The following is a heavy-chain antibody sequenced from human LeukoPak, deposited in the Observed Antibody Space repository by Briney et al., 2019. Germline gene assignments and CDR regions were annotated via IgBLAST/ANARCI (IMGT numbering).Heavy chain of an antibody. CDR2: IKSKADGGTT. J-gene: IGHJ4*02. V-gene: IGHV3-15*01. Sequence: GGSLRLSCAASGFTFSNAWMSWVRQAPGKGLEWVGRIKSKADGGTTDYAAPVKGRFTISRDDSKNTLYLQMNSLKTEDTAVYYCTTELGVRYFDWLPEQVLYFDYWGQGTLVTVSS. CDR3: TTELGVRYFDWLPEQVLYFDY. D-gene: IGHD3-9*01. CDR1: GFTFSNAW.